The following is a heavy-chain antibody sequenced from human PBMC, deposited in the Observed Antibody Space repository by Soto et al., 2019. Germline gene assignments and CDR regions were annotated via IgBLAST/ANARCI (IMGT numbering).Heavy chain of an antibody. CDR1: GCTFSSYT. Sequence: SVKVSCKASGCTFSSYTISWVRQAPGQGLEWMGGIIPIFGTANYAQKFQGRVTLTADKSTSTVYMELRSLRFADTAVYYCASYGSGSYPRFDPWGQGTLVTVSS. CDR2: IIPIFGTA. J-gene: IGHJ5*02. D-gene: IGHD3-10*01. V-gene: IGHV1-69*06. CDR3: ASYGSGSYPRFDP.